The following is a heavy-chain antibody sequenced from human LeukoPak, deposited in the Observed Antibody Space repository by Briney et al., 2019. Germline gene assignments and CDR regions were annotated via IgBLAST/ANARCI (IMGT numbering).Heavy chain of an antibody. J-gene: IGHJ4*02. CDR3: AREDCSGGSCYLPLGEGSDLDY. V-gene: IGHV3-7*01. Sequence: GGSLRLSCAASGFTFSSYWMSWVRQAPGKGLEWVANIKQDGSEKYYVDSVKGRFTISRDNAKNSLYLQMNSLRAEDTAVYYCAREDCSGGSCYLPLGEGSDLDYWGQGTLVTVSS. D-gene: IGHD2-15*01. CDR1: GFTFSSYW. CDR2: IKQDGSEK.